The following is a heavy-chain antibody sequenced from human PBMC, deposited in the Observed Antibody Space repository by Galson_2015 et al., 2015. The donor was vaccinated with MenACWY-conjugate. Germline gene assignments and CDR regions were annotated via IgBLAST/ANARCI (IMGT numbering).Heavy chain of an antibody. CDR3: ARHPPGGRGMDV. V-gene: IGHV5-51*01. D-gene: IGHD1-26*01. Sequence: QSGAEVKKPGESLQISCKGSGYTFTTYWIGWVRQMPGRGLEWMGLIDPHNSNTRYSPSFQGQVTISADESISTAFLQWSSLKASDTAMYYCARHPPGGRGMDVWGRGTTVTVSS. CDR2: IDPHNSNT. CDR1: GYTFTTYW. J-gene: IGHJ6*02.